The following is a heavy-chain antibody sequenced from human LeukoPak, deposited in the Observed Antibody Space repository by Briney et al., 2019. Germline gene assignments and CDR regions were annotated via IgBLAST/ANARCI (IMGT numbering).Heavy chain of an antibody. Sequence: PGGSLRLSCAASGFTFSSYSMNWVRQAPGKGLEWVSSISSSSSYIYYADSVKGRFTISRDNAKNSLYLQMNSLRAEDTAVYYCATQRGVAGIFDYWGQGTLVTVSS. CDR3: ATQRGVAGIFDY. CDR2: ISSSSSYI. J-gene: IGHJ4*02. D-gene: IGHD6-19*01. V-gene: IGHV3-21*01. CDR1: GFTFSSYS.